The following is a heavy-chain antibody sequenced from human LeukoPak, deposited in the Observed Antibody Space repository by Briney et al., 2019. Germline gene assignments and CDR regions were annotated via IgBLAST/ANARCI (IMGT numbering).Heavy chain of an antibody. CDR1: GYSFTSYW. CDR2: INPGDSDT. CDR3: ARLRVDTAMVISRYFDY. D-gene: IGHD5-18*01. Sequence: GESLKISCKGSGYSFTSYWIGWVRQMPGKGLEWMGIINPGDSDTRYSPSFQGQVTISADKSISTAYLQWSSLKASDTAMYYCARLRVDTAMVISRYFDYWGQGTLVTVSS. J-gene: IGHJ4*02. V-gene: IGHV5-51*01.